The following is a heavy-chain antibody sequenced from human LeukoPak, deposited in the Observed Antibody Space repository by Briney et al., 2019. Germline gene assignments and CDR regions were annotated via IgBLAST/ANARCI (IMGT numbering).Heavy chain of an antibody. CDR2: ISDSGGST. D-gene: IGHD2-15*01. CDR3: VRGYSFGPYGMDV. CDR1: GFPFSSYA. V-gene: IGHV3-64D*09. J-gene: IGHJ6*02. Sequence: QPGGSLRLSCSASGFPFSSYAMHWVRQAPGKGLEYVSAISDSGGSTYYADSVKGRFTISSDNSKSTQYLQMSSLRAEDTAVYFCVRGYSFGPYGMDVWGQGTTVTVSS.